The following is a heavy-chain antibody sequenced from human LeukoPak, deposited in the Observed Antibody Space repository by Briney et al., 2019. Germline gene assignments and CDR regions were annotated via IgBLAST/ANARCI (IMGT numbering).Heavy chain of an antibody. CDR3: ASQGAYYDILTGRWGYNWLDP. V-gene: IGHV3-74*01. CDR1: GFTFSSYW. Sequence: QPGGSLSLSWAASGFTFSSYWMPWVRQAPGKGLVWVSRINSDGSSTSYADSVKGRFTIPRDNAKNQLCLQMNSLRAEDTAVYYCASQGAYYDILTGRWGYNWLDPWGQGTLVTVSS. J-gene: IGHJ5*02. CDR2: INSDGSST. D-gene: IGHD3-9*01.